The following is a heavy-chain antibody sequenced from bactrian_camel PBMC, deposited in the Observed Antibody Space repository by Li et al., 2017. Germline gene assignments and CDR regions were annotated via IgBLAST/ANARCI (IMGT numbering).Heavy chain of an antibody. CDR1: GRSNENYF. Sequence: QVQLVESGGGSVQAGGSLRLSCAISGRSNENYFLAWFRQPPGKEREGVAVIDRDGTTAYADSVKGRFTISKDKDYVKNTLFLEMTNLKADDTAMYYCTADTVKASLATIAQFAAYEGHGTQVTVS. J-gene: IGHJ4*01. CDR2: IDRDGTT. D-gene: IGHD4*01. V-gene: IGHV3S55*01.